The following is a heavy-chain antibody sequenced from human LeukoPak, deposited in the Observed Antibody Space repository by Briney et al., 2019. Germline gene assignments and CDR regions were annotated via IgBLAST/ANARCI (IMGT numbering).Heavy chain of an antibody. V-gene: IGHV1-69*05. Sequence: ASVKVSCKASGGTFSSYAISWVLQAPGQGLEWKGRIIPIFGTANYAQKFQGRVTITTDESTSTAYMELSSLRSEDTAVYYCARGADVVYFDYWGQGTLVTVSS. CDR2: IIPIFGTA. J-gene: IGHJ4*02. D-gene: IGHD2-21*01. CDR3: ARGADVVYFDY. CDR1: GGTFSSYA.